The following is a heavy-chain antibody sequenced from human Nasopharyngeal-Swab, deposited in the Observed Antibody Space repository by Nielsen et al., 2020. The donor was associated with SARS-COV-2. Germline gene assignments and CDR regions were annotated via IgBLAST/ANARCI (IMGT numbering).Heavy chain of an antibody. CDR2: IIPIVATK. Sequence: SSVKVSCKASGGTFSNYAISWVRQAPGQGLEWMGGIIPIVATKDYAQKFQGRVTITADESTSTAYMELSNLRSDDTAVYYCASSEFDYTSSSGYYYHGVDVWVEGTTVTVSS. CDR1: GGTFSNYA. D-gene: IGHD6-6*01. V-gene: IGHV1-69*13. CDR3: ASSEFDYTSSSGYYYHGVDV. J-gene: IGHJ6*04.